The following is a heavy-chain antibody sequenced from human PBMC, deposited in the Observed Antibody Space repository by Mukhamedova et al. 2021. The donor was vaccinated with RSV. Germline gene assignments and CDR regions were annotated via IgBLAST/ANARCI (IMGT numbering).Heavy chain of an antibody. D-gene: IGHD5-12*01. V-gene: IGHV3-9*03. CDR2: ISWNSGNI. CDR3: AKARHRGSVFLDY. Sequence: GLEWVSGISWNSGNIGYADSVKGRFTISRDNAKNSLYLQMNSLRTEDMALYYCAKARHRGSVFLDYWGQGTLVTVSS. J-gene: IGHJ4*02.